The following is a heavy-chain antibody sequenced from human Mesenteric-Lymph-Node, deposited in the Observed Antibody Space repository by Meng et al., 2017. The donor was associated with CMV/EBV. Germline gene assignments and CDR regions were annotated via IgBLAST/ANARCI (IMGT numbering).Heavy chain of an antibody. CDR1: GFPLSDHS. CDR3: ARDAAGDY. D-gene: IGHD6-13*01. Sequence: LSCAVSGFPLSDHSVDWVRQAPGKGLEWVGRTRNKANSYSTDYAASVKGRFTISRDDSKNSLYLQMNSLKTEDTAVYYCARDAAGDYWGQGTLVTVSS. J-gene: IGHJ4*02. CDR2: TRNKANSYST. V-gene: IGHV3-72*01.